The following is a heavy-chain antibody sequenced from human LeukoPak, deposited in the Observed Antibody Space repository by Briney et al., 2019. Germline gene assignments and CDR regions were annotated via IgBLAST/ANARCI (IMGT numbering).Heavy chain of an antibody. J-gene: IGHJ4*02. D-gene: IGHD3-3*01. Sequence: GASVKVSCKNSGYIFTSHGINWVRQAPGQGLEWMGWISGHNGRTDYGQKLQDRFTMTTDTSTSTVYMELRSLGSDDTAVYFCARSAFNKYDSDYWGQGNLVTVSA. CDR2: ISGHNGRT. V-gene: IGHV1-18*01. CDR3: ARSAFNKYDSDY. CDR1: GYIFTSHG.